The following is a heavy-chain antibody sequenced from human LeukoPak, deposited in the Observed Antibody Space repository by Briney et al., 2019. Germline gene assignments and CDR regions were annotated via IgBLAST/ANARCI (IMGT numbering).Heavy chain of an antibody. V-gene: IGHV3-30*04. CDR3: ARDPSKELLWFGELLGVDY. Sequence: HPGGSLRLSCAASGFTFSSYAMHRVRQAPGKGLEWVAVISYDGSNKYYADSVKGRFTISRDNSKNTLYLQMNSLRAEDTAVYYCARDPSKELLWFGELLGVDYWGQGTLVTVSS. J-gene: IGHJ4*02. CDR2: ISYDGSNK. D-gene: IGHD3-10*01. CDR1: GFTFSSYA.